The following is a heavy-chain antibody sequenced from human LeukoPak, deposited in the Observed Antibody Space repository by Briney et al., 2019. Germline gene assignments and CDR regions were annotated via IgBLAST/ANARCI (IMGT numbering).Heavy chain of an antibody. CDR3: ARASGGYSYGQPMGY. V-gene: IGHV1-69*06. CDR2: IIPIFGTA. J-gene: IGHJ4*02. Sequence: SVKVSCKASGGTFSSYAISWVRQAPGQGLEWMGGIIPIFGTANYAQKFQGRVTITADKSTSTAYMELSSLRSEDTAAYYCARASGGYSYGQPMGYWGQGTLVTVSS. CDR1: GGTFSSYA. D-gene: IGHD5-18*01.